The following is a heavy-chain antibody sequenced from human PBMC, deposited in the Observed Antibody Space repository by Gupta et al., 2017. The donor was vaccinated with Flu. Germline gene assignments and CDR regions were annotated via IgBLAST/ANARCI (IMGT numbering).Heavy chain of an antibody. D-gene: IGHD5-18*01. Sequence: QVQLVESGGGVVHPGGSLRLSCAASGFTFSNYGFPWVRQAPGRGLEWVAVIWYDGSNKYYVDPVKGRFTISRDNAKSTVFLQMNSLRVEDTAVYYCALNPGRGYEYGYGPGDYWGRGTLVTVSS. CDR2: IWYDGSNK. CDR1: GFTFSNYG. V-gene: IGHV3-33*01. CDR3: ALNPGRGYEYGYGPGDY. J-gene: IGHJ4*02.